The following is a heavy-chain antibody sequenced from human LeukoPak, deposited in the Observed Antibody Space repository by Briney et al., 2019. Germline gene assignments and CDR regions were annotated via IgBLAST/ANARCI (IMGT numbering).Heavy chain of an antibody. D-gene: IGHD3-10*01. Sequence: GGSLRLSCAASGFTLSRYSMHWIRQAPGKGLEYVSAISSDGGRTYYANSVKGRFTISRDNSKNTLYLQMGSLRGEDMAVYYCARVGGDYFDYWGQGTLVTVSS. CDR2: ISSDGGRT. V-gene: IGHV3-64*01. CDR1: GFTLSRYS. CDR3: ARVGGDYFDY. J-gene: IGHJ4*02.